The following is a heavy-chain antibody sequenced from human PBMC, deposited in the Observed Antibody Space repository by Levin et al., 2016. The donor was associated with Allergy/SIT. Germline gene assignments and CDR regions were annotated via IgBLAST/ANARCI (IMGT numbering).Heavy chain of an antibody. CDR2: IIPIFGTA. V-gene: IGHV1-69*06. J-gene: IGHJ6*02. D-gene: IGHD2-15*01. Sequence: WVRQAPGQGLEWMGGIIPIFGTANYAQKFQGRVTITADKSTSTAYMELSSLRSEDTAVYYCASLMVAATPVRYYYYYYGMDVWGQGTTVTVSS. CDR3: ASLMVAATPVRYYYYYYGMDV.